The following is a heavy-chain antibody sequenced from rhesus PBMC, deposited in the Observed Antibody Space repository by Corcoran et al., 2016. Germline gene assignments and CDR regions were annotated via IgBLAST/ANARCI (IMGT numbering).Heavy chain of an antibody. CDR3: ARGNPPDY. CDR2: FDGNNGNT. Sequence: QVQLQESGPGLVKPSETLSLTCAVSGFSISIGYGWTWIRQPPGKGLEWMGYFDGNNGNTYYNPSLKSRVTISRDTSKNQFSLKLNSMTAADTAVYYCARGNPPDYWGQGVLVTVSS. J-gene: IGHJ4*01. V-gene: IGHV4-127*01. CDR1: GFSISIGYG.